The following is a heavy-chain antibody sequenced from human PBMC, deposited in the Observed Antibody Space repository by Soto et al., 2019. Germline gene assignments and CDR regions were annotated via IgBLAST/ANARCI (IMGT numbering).Heavy chain of an antibody. V-gene: IGHV3-30*18. CDR3: AKDRRGYYVVRNYYYGMDV. J-gene: IGHJ6*02. Sequence: QEQLVESGGGVVQPGRSLRLSCAASGFTFRRYAMHWVRQAPGKGLEWVAVISYDGSKKYYADSVKGRFTISRDNSKNTLYLQMDSLRAEDTAVYYCAKDRRGYYVVRNYYYGMDVWGQGTTVTVSS. CDR1: GFTFRRYA. D-gene: IGHD3-10*01. CDR2: ISYDGSKK.